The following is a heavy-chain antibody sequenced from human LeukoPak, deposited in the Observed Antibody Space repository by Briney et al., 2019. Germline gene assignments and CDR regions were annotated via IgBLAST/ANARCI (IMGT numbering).Heavy chain of an antibody. J-gene: IGHJ4*02. V-gene: IGHV3-48*04. CDR3: ARWIYDILTGYPSFDY. CDR2: IDSSSSII. D-gene: IGHD3-9*01. Sequence: PGGSLRLSCVASGFTFTSYSMNWVRQAPGEGLEWLSYIDSSSSIIYYADSVEGRFTISRDNAKNSLYLQMNSLRAEDTAVYYCARWIYDILTGYPSFDYWGQGTLVTVSS. CDR1: GFTFTSYS.